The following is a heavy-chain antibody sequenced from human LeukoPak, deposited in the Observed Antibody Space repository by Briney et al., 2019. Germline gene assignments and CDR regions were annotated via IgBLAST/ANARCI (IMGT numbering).Heavy chain of an antibody. D-gene: IGHD3-10*01. J-gene: IGHJ4*02. CDR2: IYTSGST. Sequence: TSQTLSLTCTVSGGSISSGSYYWSWIRQPAGKGLEWIGRIYTSGSTNYNPSLKSRVTMSVDTSKNQFSLKLSSVTATDTAVYYCAREASYYASGTYYSFDYWGQGTLVTVSS. CDR3: AREASYYASGTYYSFDY. V-gene: IGHV4-61*02. CDR1: GGSISSGSYY.